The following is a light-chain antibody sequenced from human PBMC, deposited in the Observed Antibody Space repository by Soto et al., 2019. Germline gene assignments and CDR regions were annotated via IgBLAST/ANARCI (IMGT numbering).Light chain of an antibody. CDR2: GAS. V-gene: IGKV3-15*01. CDR1: QSLSRN. Sequence: EIVMTQSPTTLSVSPGEGATLSCRASQSLSRNLAWYQQKPGQSPRLLIYGASTRASGIPARFSGSGSGTEFTLTISSLEPEDFAVYYCQQYNYWPLYTFGQGTKLQI. J-gene: IGKJ2*01. CDR3: QQYNYWPLYT.